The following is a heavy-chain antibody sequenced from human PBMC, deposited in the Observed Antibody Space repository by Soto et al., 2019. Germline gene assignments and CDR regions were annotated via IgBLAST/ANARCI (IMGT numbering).Heavy chain of an antibody. Sequence: QVQLQQWGAGLLKPSETLSLTCAVYGGSFSGYYWSWIRQPPGQGLEWIGEINHSGSTNYNPSLKSRVTISVNTSKNQFSLKLSSVTAADTAVSYCARGSTLGYCSGGSCYFCDYWGQGTLVTVSS. J-gene: IGHJ4*02. V-gene: IGHV4-34*01. CDR1: GGSFSGYY. CDR3: ARGSTLGYCSGGSCYFCDY. CDR2: INHSGST. D-gene: IGHD2-15*01.